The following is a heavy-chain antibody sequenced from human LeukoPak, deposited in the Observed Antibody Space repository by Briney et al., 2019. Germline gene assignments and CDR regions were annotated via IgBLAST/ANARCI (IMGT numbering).Heavy chain of an antibody. CDR1: GFTFSSYA. CDR2: ISGSGGST. D-gene: IGHD3-3*01. J-gene: IGHJ4*02. V-gene: IGHV3-23*01. CDR3: AKDLGRDEWLLSFDY. Sequence: TGGSLKLSCAASGFTFSSYAMRWVRQAPGKGLEWVSAISGSGGSTYYADSVKGRFTISRDNSKNTLYLQMNSLRAEDTAVYYCAKDLGRDEWLLSFDYWGQGTLVTVSS.